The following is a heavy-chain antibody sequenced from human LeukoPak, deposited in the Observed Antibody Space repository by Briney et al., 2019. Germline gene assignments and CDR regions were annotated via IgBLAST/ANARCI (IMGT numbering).Heavy chain of an antibody. V-gene: IGHV3-74*01. Sequence: GGSLRLSCAVSGLTFRNYWMHWVRQAPGKGLVWVSRINGDGSDISYADSVKGRSTISRDNAKNTLSLQMNSLTDDDTALYYCTGGFGHNWSPFENWGQGTLVTVSS. D-gene: IGHD1-1*01. J-gene: IGHJ4*02. CDR1: GLTFRNYW. CDR2: INGDGSDI. CDR3: TGGFGHNWSPFEN.